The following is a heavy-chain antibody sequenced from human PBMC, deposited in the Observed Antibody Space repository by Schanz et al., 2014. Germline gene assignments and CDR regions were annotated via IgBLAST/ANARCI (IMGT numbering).Heavy chain of an antibody. D-gene: IGHD3-3*01. CDR2: VPFDGSQK. V-gene: IGHV3-30*04. J-gene: IGHJ4*02. CDR1: GFTFSSYA. Sequence: QVQLVESGGGVVQPGRSLRLSCAASGFTFSSYALHWVRQAPGKGLEWVAFVPFDGSQKFYADSVKGRFTISRDNAKNSLYLQMNSLRAEDTAVYYCVRDSFFAFDYWGQGTLVTVSS. CDR3: VRDSFFAFDY.